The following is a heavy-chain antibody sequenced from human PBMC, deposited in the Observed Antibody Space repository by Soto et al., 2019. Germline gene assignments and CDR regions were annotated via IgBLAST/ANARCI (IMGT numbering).Heavy chain of an antibody. CDR2: IYYSGST. D-gene: IGHD1-20*01. J-gene: IGHJ5*02. V-gene: IGHV4-31*03. CDR3: ARKPRLGITGTPGYWFDP. Sequence: PSETLSLTCTVSGGSISSGCYYWSWIRQHPGKGLEWIGYIYYSGSTYYNPSLKSRVTISVDTSKNQFSLKLSSVTAADTAVYYCARKPRLGITGTPGYWFDPWGQGTLVTVSS. CDR1: GGSISSGCYY.